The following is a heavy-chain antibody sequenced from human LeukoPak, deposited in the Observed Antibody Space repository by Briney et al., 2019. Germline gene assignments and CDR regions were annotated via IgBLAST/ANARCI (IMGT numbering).Heavy chain of an antibody. D-gene: IGHD2-2*01. CDR1: GGSFSGYY. J-gene: IGHJ4*02. CDR2: INHSGST. Sequence: PSETLSLTCAVYGGSFSGYYWSWIRQPPGKGLEWIGEINHSGSTNYNPSLKSRVTISVDTSKNQFSLKLSSVTAADTAVYYCARARLLLYYFDYWGQGTLVTVSS. CDR3: ARARLLLYYFDY. V-gene: IGHV4-34*01.